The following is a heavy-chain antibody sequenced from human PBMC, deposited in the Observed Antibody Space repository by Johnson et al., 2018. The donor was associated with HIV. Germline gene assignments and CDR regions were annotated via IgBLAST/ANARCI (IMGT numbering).Heavy chain of an antibody. CDR3: AKVDCGGDTCAGYDPFDL. Sequence: VQLVESGGGLVQPGGSLRLSCAASGFPLSNYAMSWVRQAPGNGLEWVSAISGNGGSSYYADSVKGHFTISRDNAKYTVDLQMNSLRVEDTAVYYCAKVDCGGDTCAGYDPFDLWGQGTLVTVSS. V-gene: IGHV3-23*04. J-gene: IGHJ3*01. CDR2: ISGNGGSS. CDR1: GFPLSNYA. D-gene: IGHD2-21*01.